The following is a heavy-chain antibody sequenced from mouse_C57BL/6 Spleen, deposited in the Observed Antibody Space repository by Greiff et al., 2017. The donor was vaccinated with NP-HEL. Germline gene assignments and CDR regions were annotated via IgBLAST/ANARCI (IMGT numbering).Heavy chain of an antibody. CDR3: AREGLLRHWYIDV. J-gene: IGHJ1*03. D-gene: IGHD2-3*01. Sequence: EVQVVESGGGLVKPGGSLKLSCAASGFTFSDYGMHWVRQAPEKGLEWVAYISSGSSTIYYADTVKGRFTISRDNAKNTLFLQMTSLRSEDTAMYYCAREGLLRHWYIDVWGTGTTVTVSS. V-gene: IGHV5-17*01. CDR2: ISSGSSTI. CDR1: GFTFSDYG.